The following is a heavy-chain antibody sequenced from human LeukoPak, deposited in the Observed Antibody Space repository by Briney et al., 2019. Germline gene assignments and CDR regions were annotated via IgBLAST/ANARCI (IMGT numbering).Heavy chain of an antibody. CDR1: GYRFTNFW. V-gene: IGHV5-51*01. CDR3: ARHSSRDHRYYFVS. CDR2: IYPGDSDT. Sequence: GESLKISCQASGYRFTNFWIGWVRQIPGKGPGWDGIIYPGDSDTRYSPSFQGQVTISADKSITTAYLYWSSLRASDTAIYYCARHSSRDHRYYFVSWGQGTLVSVSS. J-gene: IGHJ4*02.